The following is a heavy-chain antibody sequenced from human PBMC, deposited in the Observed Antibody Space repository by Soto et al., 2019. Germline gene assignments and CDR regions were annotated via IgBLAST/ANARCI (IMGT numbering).Heavy chain of an antibody. V-gene: IGHV4-39*01. D-gene: IGHD2-15*01. CDR2: IYYSGST. Sequence: SETLSLTCTVSGGSISSSSYYWGWIRQPPGKGLEWIGSIYYSGSTYYNPSLKSRVTISVDTSKNQFSLKLSSVTAADTAVYYCARQRGCSGGSCYSIDYWGQGTLVTVSS. CDR3: ARQRGCSGGSCYSIDY. CDR1: GGSISSSSYY. J-gene: IGHJ4*02.